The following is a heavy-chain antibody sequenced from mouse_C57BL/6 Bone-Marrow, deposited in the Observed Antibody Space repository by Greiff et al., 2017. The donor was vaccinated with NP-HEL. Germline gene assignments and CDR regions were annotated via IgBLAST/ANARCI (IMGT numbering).Heavy chain of an antibody. J-gene: IGHJ1*03. D-gene: IGHD3-2*02. V-gene: IGHV1-61*01. CDR1: GYTFTSYW. CDR2: IYPSDSET. CDR3: ARGAAQTWYFDV. Sequence: QVQLQQPGAELVRPGSSVKLSCKASGYTFTSYWMDWVKQRPGQGLEWIGNIYPSDSETHYNQKFKDKATLTVDKSSSTAYMQLSSLTSEDSAVYYCARGAAQTWYFDVWGTGTTVTVSS.